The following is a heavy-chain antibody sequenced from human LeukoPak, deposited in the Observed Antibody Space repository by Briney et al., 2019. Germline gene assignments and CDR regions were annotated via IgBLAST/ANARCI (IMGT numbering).Heavy chain of an antibody. D-gene: IGHD6-13*01. J-gene: IGHJ1*01. CDR1: GFTFSSYA. CDR2: ISGSGGST. Sequence: GGSLRLSCAASGFTFSSYAMSWVRQAPGKGLEWVSAISGSGGSTYYADSVKGRFTISRDNSKNTLYLQMNSLKAEDTAVYYCAKHTGGSWYFGRYFQHWGQGTLVTVSS. V-gene: IGHV3-23*01. CDR3: AKHTGGSWYFGRYFQH.